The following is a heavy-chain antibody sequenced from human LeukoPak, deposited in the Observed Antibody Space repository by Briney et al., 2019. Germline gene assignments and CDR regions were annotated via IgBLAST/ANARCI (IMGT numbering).Heavy chain of an antibody. CDR3: AKWGDYDVLTGYYVSDY. D-gene: IGHD3-9*01. CDR2: ITGSGGNT. Sequence: GGSLRLSCAASGFTFNNAWMSWVRQAPGKGLEWVSAITGSGGNTYYADSVKARFTISRDNSKNTVFLQMNSLRAEDTAVYYCAKWGDYDVLTGYYVSDYWGQGTLVTVSS. J-gene: IGHJ4*02. CDR1: GFTFNNAW. V-gene: IGHV3-23*01.